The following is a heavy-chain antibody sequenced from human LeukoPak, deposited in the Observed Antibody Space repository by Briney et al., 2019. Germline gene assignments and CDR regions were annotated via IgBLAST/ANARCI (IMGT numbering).Heavy chain of an antibody. CDR1: GFSLNSYA. J-gene: IGHJ4*02. CDR2: ICGRGGST. Sequence: PGGSVRLSCAASGFSLNSYAVRWVRQAPGKGREGVSGICGRGGSTHYADPVKGRFTISRDNSKNTLDLQLNSLSVEDTAVYDVAKFGWKSFDFWTGYYYFDYWRQGTVVTVSS. CDR3: AKFGWKSFDFWTGYYYFDY. D-gene: IGHD3/OR15-3a*01. V-gene: IGHV3-23*01.